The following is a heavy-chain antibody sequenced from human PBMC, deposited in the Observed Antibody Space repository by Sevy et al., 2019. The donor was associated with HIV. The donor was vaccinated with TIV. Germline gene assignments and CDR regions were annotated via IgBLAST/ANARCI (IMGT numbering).Heavy chain of an antibody. Sequence: GGSLRLSCTASGLSFSDYGMHWVRQAPGKGLEWVAFIWDDGSDRYYADSVKDRFTISRDNSKNILYLQMSSLRLEDTALYYCAKNTAAVGVGGFDYWGQGTLVTVSS. J-gene: IGHJ4*02. V-gene: IGHV3-30*02. CDR3: AKNTAAVGVGGFDY. D-gene: IGHD6-13*01. CDR2: IWDDGSDR. CDR1: GLSFSDYG.